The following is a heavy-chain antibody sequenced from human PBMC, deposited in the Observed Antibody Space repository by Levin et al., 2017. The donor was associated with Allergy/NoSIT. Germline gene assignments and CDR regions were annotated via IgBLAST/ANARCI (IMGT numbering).Heavy chain of an antibody. Sequence: GESLKISCAASGFIVSDSYMSWIRQAPGKGLEWVSYISRGNSYTNYLDSVKGRFTISRDNAKNSLYLQMNSLRAEDTSIYYCARGRVPNDYWGQGTLVTVSS. CDR2: ISRGNSYT. CDR1: GFIVSDSY. D-gene: IGHD3-10*01. J-gene: IGHJ4*02. V-gene: IGHV3-11*05. CDR3: ARGRVPNDY.